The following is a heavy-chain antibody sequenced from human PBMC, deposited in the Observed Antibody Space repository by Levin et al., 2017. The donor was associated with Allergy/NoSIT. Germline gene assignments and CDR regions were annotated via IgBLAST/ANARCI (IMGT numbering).Heavy chain of an antibody. V-gene: IGHV5-51*01. J-gene: IGHJ4*02. Sequence: GESLKISCKGSGYSFPTYWIGWVRQMPGKGLELMGIIYPGDSDTKYSPSFQGQVTISADKSSATAYLQWSSLKASDSAMYYCARRKYDSNGYYFDYWGQGTLVTAAS. CDR1: GYSFPTYW. CDR3: ARRKYDSNGYYFDY. D-gene: IGHD3-22*01. CDR2: IYPGDSDT.